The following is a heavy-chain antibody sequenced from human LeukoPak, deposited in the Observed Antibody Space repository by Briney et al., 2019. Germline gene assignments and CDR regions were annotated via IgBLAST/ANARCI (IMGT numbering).Heavy chain of an antibody. CDR1: GFTFSSYT. V-gene: IGHV3-21*01. J-gene: IGHJ6*02. CDR3: AXPTYYYDSSGYPVGYYYYGMDV. CDR2: XXXXXXXX. D-gene: IGHD3-22*01. Sequence: GRSLRLSCAASGFTFSSYTLXXXRQAPGXGXXXXXXXXXXXXXXYYASSVMGRFTTSXXNAKNSLYLQMNSLGAADTAVYYXAXPTYYYDSSGYPVGYYYYGMDVWGQGTTVTVSS.